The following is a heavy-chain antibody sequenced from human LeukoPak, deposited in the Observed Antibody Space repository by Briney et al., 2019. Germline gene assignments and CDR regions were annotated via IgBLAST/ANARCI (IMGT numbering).Heavy chain of an antibody. V-gene: IGHV4-34*01. Sequence: PSETLSLTCAVYGGSFSGYYWSWFRKPPGKGLGWMGEINQSGSTNYNPSLKSRVTISVDTSKNQFSLKLSSVTAADTAVYYCARGELVIVPAVNYYYYYMDVWGKGTTVTVSS. CDR2: INQSGST. D-gene: IGHD2-2*01. CDR1: GGSFSGYY. J-gene: IGHJ6*03. CDR3: ARGELVIVPAVNYYYYYMDV.